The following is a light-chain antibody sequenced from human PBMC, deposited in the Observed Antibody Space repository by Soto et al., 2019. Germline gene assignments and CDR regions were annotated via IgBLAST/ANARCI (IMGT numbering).Light chain of an antibody. J-gene: IGLJ1*01. CDR3: SSYTSSRTYV. V-gene: IGLV2-14*01. CDR2: DVS. CDR1: SSDLGSYNY. Sequence: QSALTQPASVSGSTGQSITISCTGTSSDLGSYNYVSWYQQHPGKAPKVMIYDVSDRPSGGSNRFSGSKSGNTASLTISGLQAEDEADYYCSSYTSSRTYVFGTGTKVTVL.